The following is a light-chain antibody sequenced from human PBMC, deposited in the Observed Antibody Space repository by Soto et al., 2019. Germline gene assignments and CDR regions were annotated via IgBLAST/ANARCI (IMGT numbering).Light chain of an antibody. Sequence: QSALTQPASVSGSPGQSITISCTGTSSDVGDYNYVSWYQQHPGKATKLIIYGVSNRPSGLSNRFSGSKSGNTASLTISGLQAEDEADYYCSSYTSTDTLVFGGGTKLTVL. CDR3: SSYTSTDTLV. CDR2: GVS. V-gene: IGLV2-14*01. CDR1: SSDVGDYNY. J-gene: IGLJ2*01.